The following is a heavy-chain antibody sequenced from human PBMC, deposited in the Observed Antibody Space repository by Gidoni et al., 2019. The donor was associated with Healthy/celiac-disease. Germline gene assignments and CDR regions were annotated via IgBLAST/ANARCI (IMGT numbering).Heavy chain of an antibody. D-gene: IGHD3-22*01. J-gene: IGHJ4*02. V-gene: IGHV5-51*01. CDR3: ARGGSSGYSLDY. CDR2: GDSDT. Sequence: GDSDTRYSPSFQGQVTISADKSISTAYLQWSSLKASDTAMYYCARGGSSGYSLDYWGQGTLVTVSS.